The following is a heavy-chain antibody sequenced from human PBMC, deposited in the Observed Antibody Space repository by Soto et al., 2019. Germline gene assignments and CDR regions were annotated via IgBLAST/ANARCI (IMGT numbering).Heavy chain of an antibody. CDR3: ARTRGYSYGYFDY. V-gene: IGHV3-30-3*01. CDR1: GFPFRSYA. J-gene: IGHJ4*02. Sequence: SLELSLAASGFPFRSYALHWVRPAPGKGLGGVAGKSYDGSNKYYADSVQGRFPISRDHSKNTQYLQMNSLRVGAAAVSYCARTRGYSYGYFDYWGQGTLVTVSS. D-gene: IGHD5-18*01. CDR2: KSYDGSNK.